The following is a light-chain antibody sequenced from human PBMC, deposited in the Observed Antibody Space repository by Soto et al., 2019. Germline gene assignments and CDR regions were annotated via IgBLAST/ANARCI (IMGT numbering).Light chain of an antibody. J-gene: IGLJ3*02. Sequence: QSALTQPRSVSGSPGQSVTISCTGTSSDVGAYNYVSWYQHHPGKAPKLVIYDVTKRPSGVPDRFAGSKSGNTASLTISGLQAEDEADYYCASYAASSLWVFGGGTKLPVL. CDR1: SSDVGAYNY. CDR2: DVT. CDR3: ASYAASSLWV. V-gene: IGLV2-11*01.